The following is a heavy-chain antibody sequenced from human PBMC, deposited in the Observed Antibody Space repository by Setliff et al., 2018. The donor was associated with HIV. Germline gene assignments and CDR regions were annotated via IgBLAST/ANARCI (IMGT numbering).Heavy chain of an antibody. CDR1: GGSFNCYY. CDR2: INHSGST. Sequence: TLSLTCAVYGGSFNCYYWSWIRQPPGKGLEWIGEINHSGSTNYNPSLKSRVTMSVDKSKNQFSLRLSSVTAADTAVYYCARARRAGSGPKYFQHWGQGTLVTV. CDR3: ARARRAGSGPKYFQH. D-gene: IGHD2-15*01. J-gene: IGHJ1*01. V-gene: IGHV4-34*01.